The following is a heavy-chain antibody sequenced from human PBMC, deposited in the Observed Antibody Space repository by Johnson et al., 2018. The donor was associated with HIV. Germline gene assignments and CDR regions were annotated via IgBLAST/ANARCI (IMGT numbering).Heavy chain of an antibody. D-gene: IGHD7-27*01. Sequence: EVQLVESGGGLVQPGGSLRLSCAASGFTVSSNYMSCVRQAPGKGLELVSVIYSGGSTYYADSGKGRFTVPRDNAKNSLSLQMNSLSAEDTAVYYCAIDLGTNWGRYDAFDIWGQGTMVTVSS. CDR2: IYSGGST. CDR1: GFTVSSNY. V-gene: IGHV3-53*01. J-gene: IGHJ3*02. CDR3: AIDLGTNWGRYDAFDI.